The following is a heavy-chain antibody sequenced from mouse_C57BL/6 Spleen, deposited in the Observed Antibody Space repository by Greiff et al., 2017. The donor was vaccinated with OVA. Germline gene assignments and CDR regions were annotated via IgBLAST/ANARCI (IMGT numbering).Heavy chain of an antibody. CDR1: GYTFTSYW. D-gene: IGHD1-1*02. CDR3: ARGTMFRLFDY. Sequence: QVQLQQPGAELVKPGASVKLSCKASGYTFTSYWMQWVKQRPGQGLEWIGEIDPSDSYTNHNQKFKGKATLTVDTSSSTAYMQLSSLTSEDSAVYYCARGTMFRLFDYWGQGTTLTVSS. CDR2: IDPSDSYT. J-gene: IGHJ2*01. V-gene: IGHV1-50*01.